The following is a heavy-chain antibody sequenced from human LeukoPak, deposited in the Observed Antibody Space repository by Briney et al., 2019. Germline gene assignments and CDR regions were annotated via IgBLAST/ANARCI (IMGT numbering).Heavy chain of an antibody. Sequence: SETLSLTCTVSGGSISSSSYYWGWIRQPPGRGLEWIGSIYYSGSTNYNPSLKSRVTISVDTSKNQFSLKLSSVTAADTAVYYCARGDYYDSSGYYYFDYWGQGTLVTVSS. CDR1: GGSISSSSYY. V-gene: IGHV4-39*07. CDR3: ARGDYYDSSGYYYFDY. J-gene: IGHJ4*02. CDR2: IYYSGST. D-gene: IGHD3-22*01.